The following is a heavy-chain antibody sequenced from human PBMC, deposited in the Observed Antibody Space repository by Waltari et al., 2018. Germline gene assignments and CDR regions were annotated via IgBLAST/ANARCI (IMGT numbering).Heavy chain of an antibody. CDR2: IYHSGST. J-gene: IGHJ5*02. V-gene: IGHV4-4*01. CDR1: GGSISSSTW. Sequence: QVQLQESGPGLVKPSGTLSLTCAVSGGSISSSTWWSWVRQPPGKGLEWIGEIYHSGSTNYNPSLKSRVTISVDKSKNQFSLKLSSVTAADTAVYCCASLNRYCSGGSCYNWFDPWGQGTLVTVSS. CDR3: ASLNRYCSGGSCYNWFDP. D-gene: IGHD2-15*01.